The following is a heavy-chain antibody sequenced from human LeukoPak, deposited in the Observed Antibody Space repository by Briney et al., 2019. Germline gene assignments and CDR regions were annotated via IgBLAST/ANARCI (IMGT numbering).Heavy chain of an antibody. CDR2: IYYSGCT. V-gene: IGHV4-39*01. D-gene: IGHD2-15*01. CDR3: ARQRYCSGGSCYKDFDY. Sequence: KPSETLSLTCTVSGGSISSSSYDWGWIRQPRGKGLERIGCIYYSGCTYYTASLQSRVTISVDTSKNQFSLKLSSVTAADTAVYYCARQRYCSGGSCYKDFDYWGQGTLVTVSS. J-gene: IGHJ4*02. CDR1: GGSISSSSYD.